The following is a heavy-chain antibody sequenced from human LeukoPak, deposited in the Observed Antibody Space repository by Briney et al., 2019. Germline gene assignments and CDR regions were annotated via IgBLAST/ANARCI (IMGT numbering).Heavy chain of an antibody. V-gene: IGHV2-5*02. D-gene: IGHD4-17*01. CDR3: VHRDSKANFYGFAY. CDR2: IYWDDNE. J-gene: IGHJ4*02. CDR1: GFSLSTNGVG. Sequence: SGPTLVKPTQTLTLTCTFSGFSLSTNGVGVGWIRQPPGKALDWLALIYWDDNERYSPSLMGRLTTTKDTSKNQVVLTMTNMDPVDTATYYCVHRDSKANFYGFAYWGQGTLVTVSS.